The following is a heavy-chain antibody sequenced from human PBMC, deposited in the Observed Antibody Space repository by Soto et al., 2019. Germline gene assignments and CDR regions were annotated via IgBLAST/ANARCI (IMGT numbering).Heavy chain of an antibody. CDR2: ISGSGGST. CDR3: AKRSGSYSFTDY. Sequence: EVPLLESGGGLVQPGGSLRLSCAASGFTFSIYAMSWVRQAPGKGLEWVSGISGSGGSTYYADSVKGRFTISRDNSKNTLFLQMNSLRAEDTAVYYCAKRSGSYSFTDYWGQGTLVTVSS. V-gene: IGHV3-23*01. J-gene: IGHJ4*02. D-gene: IGHD1-26*01. CDR1: GFTFSIYA.